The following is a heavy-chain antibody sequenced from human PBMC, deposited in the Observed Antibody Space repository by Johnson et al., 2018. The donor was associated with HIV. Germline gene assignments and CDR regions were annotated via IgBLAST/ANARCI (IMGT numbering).Heavy chain of an antibody. CDR2: ISWDGDRT. CDR3: AKSFSTSSIDALDM. CDR1: GFTFHDYA. J-gene: IGHJ3*02. V-gene: IGHV3-43D*03. Sequence: VQLVESGGGLVQPGRSLRLSCAASGFTFHDYAMHWVRQAPGKGLEWVSGISWDGDRTNYADSVKGRFTISRDNSKNFLYLQMNSLRAEDTALYYCAKSFSTSSIDALDMWGQGTMVTVSS. D-gene: IGHD6-6*01.